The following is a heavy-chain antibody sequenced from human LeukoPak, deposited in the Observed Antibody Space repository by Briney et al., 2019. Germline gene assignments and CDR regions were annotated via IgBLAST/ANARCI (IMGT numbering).Heavy chain of an antibody. CDR2: IHDSGTT. J-gene: IGHJ2*01. V-gene: IGHV4-59*01. Sequence: PSETLSLTWTVACGSISSYYWSWIRQPPGRGLEWIGYIHDSGTTDHNPSLKSRVTISLDMSTNQFSLNLKSVTAADTAVYYCASGPRGPPYWCFDLWGRGTLVTVSS. D-gene: IGHD2-15*01. CDR1: CGSISSYY. CDR3: ASGPRGPPYWCFDL.